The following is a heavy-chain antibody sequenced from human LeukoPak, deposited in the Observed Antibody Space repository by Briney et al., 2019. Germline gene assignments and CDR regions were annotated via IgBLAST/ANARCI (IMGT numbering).Heavy chain of an antibody. V-gene: IGHV3-21*04. D-gene: IGHD4/OR15-4a*01. Sequence: PGGSLRLSCAASGFTFSSYSMNWVRQAPGKGLEWVSSISGGSDNKYYADSVKGRFTISRDNSKNTLYLQMNSLRAEDTAVYYCARRAGAYSHPYDYWGQGTLVTVSS. CDR1: GFTFSSYS. J-gene: IGHJ4*02. CDR3: ARRAGAYSHPYDY. CDR2: ISGGSDNK.